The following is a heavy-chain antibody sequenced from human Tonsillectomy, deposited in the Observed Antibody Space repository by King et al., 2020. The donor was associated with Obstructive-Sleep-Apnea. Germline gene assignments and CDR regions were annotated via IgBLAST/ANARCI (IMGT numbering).Heavy chain of an antibody. CDR2: IGGSGGST. V-gene: IGHV3-23*04. Sequence: VQLVESGGGLVQPGGSLRLSCSASGVTFISYAMSWVRHAPGKGLEWVSAIGGSGGSTYYADSVKGRLTISRDNSKNTLYLPMNSLRAEDTAVYYCAKPRSSSWQLFFDYWGQGTLVTVSS. CDR1: GVTFISYA. CDR3: AKPRSSSWQLFFDY. D-gene: IGHD6-13*01. J-gene: IGHJ4*02.